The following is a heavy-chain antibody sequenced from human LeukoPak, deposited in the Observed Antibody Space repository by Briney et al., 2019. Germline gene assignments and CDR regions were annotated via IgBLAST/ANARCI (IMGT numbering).Heavy chain of an antibody. Sequence: GGSLRLSCAASGFTFGSYGMHWVRQAPGKGLEWVAVISYDGSNKYYADSVKGRFTISRDNSKNTLYLQMSSLRAEDTAVYYCATPTITIFHDDYWGQGTLVTVSS. V-gene: IGHV3-30*03. D-gene: IGHD3-3*01. CDR2: ISYDGSNK. J-gene: IGHJ4*02. CDR3: ATPTITIFHDDY. CDR1: GFTFGSYG.